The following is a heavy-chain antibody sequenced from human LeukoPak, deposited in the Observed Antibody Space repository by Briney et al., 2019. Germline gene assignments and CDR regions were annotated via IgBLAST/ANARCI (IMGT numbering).Heavy chain of an antibody. CDR3: ARGRIVHSFSYGMDV. J-gene: IGHJ6*02. CDR1: GGSFTDYF. V-gene: IGHV4-34*01. D-gene: IGHD5/OR15-5a*01. CDR2: INDYTGDT. Sequence: SETLSLTCTVYGGSFTDYFWTWIRQSPGKGLEWIGEINDYTGDTNYNPSLNSRVSISLEKSKNQFSLELRSVTAADTAVYYCARGRIVHSFSYGMDVWGQGTTVTVSS.